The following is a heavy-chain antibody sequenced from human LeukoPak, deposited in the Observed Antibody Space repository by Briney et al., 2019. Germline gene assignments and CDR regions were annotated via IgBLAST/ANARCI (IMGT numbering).Heavy chain of an antibody. CDR3: AKDLGPVALNGGDY. V-gene: IGHV3-30*02. CDR1: GFSFSSYG. Sequence: GGSLRLSCAASGFSFSSYGMYWVRQAPGRGLEWGAFIRYDGSNKYYADSVKGRFTISRDNSKNTLYLQMNSLRPDDTAVYYCAKDLGPVALNGGDYWGQGTLVTVSS. CDR2: IRYDGSNK. J-gene: IGHJ4*02. D-gene: IGHD6-19*01.